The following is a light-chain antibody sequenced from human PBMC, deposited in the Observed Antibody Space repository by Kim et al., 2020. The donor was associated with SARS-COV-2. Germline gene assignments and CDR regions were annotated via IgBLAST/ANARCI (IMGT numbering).Light chain of an antibody. Sequence: DIQMTQSPSSLSASVGDRVTITCRASQGISSRLAWYQQKPEKAPRSLIYGASSLQSGVPSRFSGSGSGTEFTLTISSLQPEDSATYYCRQYGAYPLTFGGGTKVDIK. J-gene: IGKJ4*01. V-gene: IGKV1D-16*01. CDR2: GAS. CDR3: RQYGAYPLT. CDR1: QGISSR.